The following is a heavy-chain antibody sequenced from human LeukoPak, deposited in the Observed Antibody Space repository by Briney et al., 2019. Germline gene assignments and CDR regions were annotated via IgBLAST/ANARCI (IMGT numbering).Heavy chain of an antibody. CDR2: ISWKSGST. J-gene: IGHJ4*02. CDR3: AKDFKMDYGDYVFDY. Sequence: GRSLRPSCAASGFTFDDYAMHWVRQAPGKGLEWVSGISWKSGSTGSADPVKGRFTFSRDIAKNSLYLQMNSLRADDMALYYCAKDFKMDYGDYVFDYWGQGTLVTVSS. D-gene: IGHD4-17*01. CDR1: GFTFDDYA. V-gene: IGHV3-9*03.